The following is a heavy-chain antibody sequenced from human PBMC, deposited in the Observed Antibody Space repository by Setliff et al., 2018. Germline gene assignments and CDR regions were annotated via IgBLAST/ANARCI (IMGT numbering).Heavy chain of an antibody. CDR1: GFSFSDYY. CDR3: AKDGVGPTYTYFFDY. V-gene: IGHV3-11*01. D-gene: IGHD1-26*01. Sequence: SGGSLRLSCAASGFSFSDYYMSWVRQAPGKGLEWISKISGNGITIYYADSARGRFTISRDNSKNSLYLQMNSLRAEDTAVYYCAKDGVGPTYTYFFDYWGQRTQVTVSS. CDR2: ISGNGITI. J-gene: IGHJ4*02.